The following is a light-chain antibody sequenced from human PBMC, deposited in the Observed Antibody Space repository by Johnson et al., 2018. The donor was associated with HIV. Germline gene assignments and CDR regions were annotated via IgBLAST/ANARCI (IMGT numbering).Light chain of an antibody. V-gene: IGLV1-51*01. Sequence: QSILTQPPSVSAAPGQKVTISCSGSSSNIGNNYVSWYQQLPGTAPKLLIYDNNKRPSGIPDRFSASQSGTSATLDITGLHTGDEADYYCGTWDTSPGAHYVLGRGTKVTVL. CDR3: GTWDTSPGAHYV. J-gene: IGLJ1*01. CDR1: SSNIGNNY. CDR2: DNN.